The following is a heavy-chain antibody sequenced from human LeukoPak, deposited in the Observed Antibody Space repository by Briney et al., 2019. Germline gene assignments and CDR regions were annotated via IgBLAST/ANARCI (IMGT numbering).Heavy chain of an antibody. CDR2: IIPIFGTA. J-gene: IGHJ4*02. Sequence: SVKVSCKASGYTFTSYAISWVRQAPGQGLEWMGGIIPIFGTANYAQKFQGRVTITADESTSTAYMELSSLRSEDTAVYYCARDRDYYDSSGYYPLDYWGQGSLVTVSS. D-gene: IGHD3-22*01. V-gene: IGHV1-69*13. CDR1: GYTFTSYA. CDR3: ARDRDYYDSSGYYPLDY.